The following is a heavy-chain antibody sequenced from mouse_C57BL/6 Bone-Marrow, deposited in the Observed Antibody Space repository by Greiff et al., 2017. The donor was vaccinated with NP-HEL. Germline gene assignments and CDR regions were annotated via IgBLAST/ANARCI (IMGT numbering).Heavy chain of an antibody. CDR2: IYPGSGST. CDR1: GYTFTSYW. D-gene: IGHD1-1*01. CDR3: AKFPHYYGSSYWDY. V-gene: IGHV1-55*01. Sequence: VQLQQPGAELVKPGASVKMSCKASGYTFTSYWITWVKQRTGQGLEWIGDIYPGSGSTNYNEKFKSKATLTVDTSSSTAYMQLSSLTSEDSAVYYCAKFPHYYGSSYWDYWGQGTTLTVSS. J-gene: IGHJ2*01.